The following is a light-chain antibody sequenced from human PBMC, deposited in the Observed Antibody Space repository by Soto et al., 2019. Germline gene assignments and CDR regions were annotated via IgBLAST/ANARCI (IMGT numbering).Light chain of an antibody. CDR2: GAS. Sequence: EIVLTQSSGTLSLSPGERATLSCRASESVSTNYLAWYQQKPGQAPRLLISGASSRATGIPDRFSGSGSGADFTLTINRLEPEDFAVYYCQQYGSVPLTFGGGTKVEIK. V-gene: IGKV3-20*01. CDR3: QQYGSVPLT. J-gene: IGKJ4*01. CDR1: ESVSTNY.